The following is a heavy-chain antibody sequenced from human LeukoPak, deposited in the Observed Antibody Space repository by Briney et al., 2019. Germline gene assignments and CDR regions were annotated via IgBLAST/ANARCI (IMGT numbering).Heavy chain of an antibody. CDR2: IYSGGST. Sequence: PGGSLRLSCAASGFTVSSNYMSWVRQAPGKGLEWVSVIYSGGSTYYAVSVKGRFTISRDNSKNTLYLQMNSLRAEDTAVYYCARGGVPLGYCSGGSCYFDYWGQGTLVTVSS. V-gene: IGHV3-53*01. D-gene: IGHD2-15*01. J-gene: IGHJ4*02. CDR3: ARGGVPLGYCSGGSCYFDY. CDR1: GFTVSSNY.